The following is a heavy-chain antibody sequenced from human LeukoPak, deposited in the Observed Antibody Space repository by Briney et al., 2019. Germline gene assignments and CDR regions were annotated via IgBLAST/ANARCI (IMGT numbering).Heavy chain of an antibody. V-gene: IGHV4-34*01. J-gene: IGHJ6*03. CDR1: GFTFSSYS. CDR2: INHSGST. Sequence: GSLRLSCAASGFTFSSYSMNWVRQPPGKGLEWIGEINHSGSTNYNPSLKSRVTISVDTSKNQFSLKLSSVTAADTAVYYCARRGIVGATTPDYYMDVWGKGTTVTVSS. CDR3: ARRGIVGATTPDYYMDV. D-gene: IGHD1-26*01.